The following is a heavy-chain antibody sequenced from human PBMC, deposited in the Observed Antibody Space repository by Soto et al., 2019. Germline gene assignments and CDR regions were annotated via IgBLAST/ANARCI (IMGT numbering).Heavy chain of an antibody. CDR1: GFTFSSYG. CDR2: IWYDGSNK. V-gene: IGHV3-33*01. J-gene: IGHJ4*02. D-gene: IGHD3-3*01. CDR3: ARDAYYDFWSGYYTPDYYFDY. Sequence: GGSLRLSCAASGFTFSSYGMHWVRQAPGKGLEWVAVIWYDGSNKYYADSVKGRFTISRDNSKNTLYRQMNSLRAEDTAVYYCARDAYYDFWSGYYTPDYYFDYWGQGTLVTVSS.